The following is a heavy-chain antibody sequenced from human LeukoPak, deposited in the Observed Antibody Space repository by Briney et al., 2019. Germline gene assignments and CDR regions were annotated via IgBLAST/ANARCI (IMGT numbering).Heavy chain of an antibody. CDR3: ARDQHHCSGGSCYSYYYYGMDV. V-gene: IGHV4-30-4*08. CDR1: GGSISSSSYY. CDR2: IYYSGST. J-gene: IGHJ6*02. Sequence: PSETLSLTCTVSGGSISSSSYYWGWIRQPPGKGLEWIGYIYYSGSTYYNPSLKSRVTISVDTSKNQFSLKLSSVTAADTAVYYCARDQHHCSGGSCYSYYYYGMDVWGQGTTVTVSS. D-gene: IGHD2-15*01.